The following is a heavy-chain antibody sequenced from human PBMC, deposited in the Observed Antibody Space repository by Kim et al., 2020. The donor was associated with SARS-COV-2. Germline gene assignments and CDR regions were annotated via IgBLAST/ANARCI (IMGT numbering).Heavy chain of an antibody. CDR3: ARAFYVGYYDSSGYSSGAFDI. V-gene: IGHV4-4*02. Sequence: SETLSLTCAVSGGSISSSNWWSWVRQPPGKGLEWIGEIYHSGSTNYNPSLKSRVTISVDKSKNQFSLKLSSVTAADTAVYYCARAFYVGYYDSSGYSSGAFDIWGQGTMVTVSS. CDR1: GGSISSSNW. D-gene: IGHD3-22*01. J-gene: IGHJ3*02. CDR2: IYHSGST.